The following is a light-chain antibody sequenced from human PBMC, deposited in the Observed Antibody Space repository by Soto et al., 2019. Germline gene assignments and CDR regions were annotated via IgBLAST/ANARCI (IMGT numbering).Light chain of an antibody. J-gene: IGLJ1*01. V-gene: IGLV2-14*01. Sequence: QSVLTRPASVSGSPGQSITISCTGTSSDVGGYNYVSWYQQQSGKAPKLMIHEVSNRPSGVSSRFSGSKSGNTASLTISGFQAEDEADYYCSSYTSSRAYVFGIGTKVTVL. CDR2: EVS. CDR1: SSDVGGYNY. CDR3: SSYTSSRAYV.